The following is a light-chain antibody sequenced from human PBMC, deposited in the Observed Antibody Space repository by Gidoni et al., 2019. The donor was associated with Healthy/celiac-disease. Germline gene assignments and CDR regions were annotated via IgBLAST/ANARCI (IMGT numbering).Light chain of an antibody. J-gene: IGKJ1*01. CDR2: GAS. CDR3: QQYGSSPRT. CDR1: QSVSSSY. V-gene: IGKV3-20*01. Sequence: EIVLTQSPGTLSLSPGERATLSCRASQSVSSSYLAWYQQKPGQAPRLLIYGASSRATGIPDRFSGSGSGTDFTLTISRLETEDFAVYYCQQYGSSPRTFXQXTKVEIK.